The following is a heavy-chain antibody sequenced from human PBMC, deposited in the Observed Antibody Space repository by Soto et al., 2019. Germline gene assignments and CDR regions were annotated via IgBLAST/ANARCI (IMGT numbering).Heavy chain of an antibody. J-gene: IGHJ4*02. CDR1: GFTFNIYS. CDR3: ARDLATTLTSGAWFDF. V-gene: IGHV3-21*01. CDR2: ISDSGNYI. D-gene: IGHD4-17*01. Sequence: GGCLRLSCAASGFTFNIYSMSWVRQAPGKGLEWVSSISDSGNYIYYADSVKGRFTISRDNAKSSLYLQMNTLRAEDTGVYYCARDLATTLTSGAWFDFWGQGTPVTVSS.